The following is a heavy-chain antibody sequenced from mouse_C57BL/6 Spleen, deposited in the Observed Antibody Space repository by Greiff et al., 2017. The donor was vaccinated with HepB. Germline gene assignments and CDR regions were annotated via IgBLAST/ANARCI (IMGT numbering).Heavy chain of an antibody. CDR2: ISYDGSN. CDR1: GYSITSGYY. CDR3: ARVWDSFDY. Sequence: EVQLQESGPGLVKPSQSLSLTCSVTGYSITSGYYWNWIRQFPGNKLEWMGYISYDGSNNYNPSLKNRISITRDTSKNQFFLKLNSVTTEDTATYYCARVWDSFDYWGQGTTLTVSS. D-gene: IGHD3-3*01. V-gene: IGHV3-6*01. J-gene: IGHJ2*01.